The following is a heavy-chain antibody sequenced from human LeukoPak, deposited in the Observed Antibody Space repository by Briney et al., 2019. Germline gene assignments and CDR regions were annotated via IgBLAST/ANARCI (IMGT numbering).Heavy chain of an antibody. Sequence: SETLSLTCVVSDYSISSAYCWGWIRQPPGKGLEWIGSIHHSGSTYYNPSLKSRVTISVDTSKNHFSLKLSAVTAADTAVYYCARDRLGTYCSSTNCYYYGMDVWGKGTTVTVSS. CDR2: IHHSGST. CDR3: ARDRLGTYCSSTNCYYYGMDV. D-gene: IGHD2-2*01. V-gene: IGHV4-38-2*02. J-gene: IGHJ6*04. CDR1: DYSISSAYC.